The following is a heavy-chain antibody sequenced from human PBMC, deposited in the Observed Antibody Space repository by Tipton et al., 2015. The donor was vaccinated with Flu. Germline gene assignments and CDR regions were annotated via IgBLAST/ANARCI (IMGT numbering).Heavy chain of an antibody. Sequence: QLVQSGGGLIQRGGSLRLSCVVSGFTVSSNYMTWVRQAPGKGLEWVSVIYSGGSTNYADSVKGRFTISRDNSKNTLYRQMNSLRAEDTAVYYCARGRGYCVTTTCLLPFDFWGQGTLVTVSS. V-gene: IGHV3-53*01. CDR3: ARGRGYCVTTTCLLPFDF. CDR2: IYSGGST. CDR1: GFTVSSNY. D-gene: IGHD2-2*01. J-gene: IGHJ4*02.